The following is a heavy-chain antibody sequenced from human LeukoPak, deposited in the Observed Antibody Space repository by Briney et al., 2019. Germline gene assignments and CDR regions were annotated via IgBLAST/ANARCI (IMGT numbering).Heavy chain of an antibody. CDR2: IHKNAIT. D-gene: IGHD3-10*01. CDR3: ARVGFGELFGFDY. J-gene: IGHJ4*02. CDR1: GFTVSSNY. Sequence: GGSLRLSCAASGFTVSSNYMTWVRQAPGKGLEWVSVIHKNAITYYADTVKGRFTISRDNSKNMLYLQMNSLRAEDTAVYYCARVGFGELFGFDYWGQGTLVTVSS. V-gene: IGHV3-53*01.